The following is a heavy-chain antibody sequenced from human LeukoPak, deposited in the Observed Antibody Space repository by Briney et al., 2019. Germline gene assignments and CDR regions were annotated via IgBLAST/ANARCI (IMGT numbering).Heavy chain of an antibody. J-gene: IGHJ4*02. CDR1: GFTFSSYW. V-gene: IGHV3-74*03. CDR3: ARVGGPGWYGY. CDR2: INIDGSTT. Sequence: GGSLRLSCTASGFTFSSYWMHWVRQVPGKGLVWVSRINIDGSTTTYADSVKGRFTISRDNAKNTLYLQMNSLRAEDTALYYCARVGGPGWYGYWGQGTLVTVSS. D-gene: IGHD6-19*01.